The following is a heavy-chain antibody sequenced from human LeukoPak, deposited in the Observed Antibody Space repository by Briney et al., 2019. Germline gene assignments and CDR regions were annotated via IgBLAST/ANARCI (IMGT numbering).Heavy chain of an antibody. CDR1: GFTFSSYN. Sequence: GRSLRLSYAASGFTFSSYNMNWVRQTPGKGLEWVAVISYDGSNKYYADSVKGRFTVSRDNSKNTLYLQVNSLRVEDTAVYYCAKVRWDNSGWYYSDSWGQGTLVTVSS. CDR3: AKVRWDNSGWYYSDS. D-gene: IGHD6-19*01. V-gene: IGHV3-30*18. CDR2: ISYDGSNK. J-gene: IGHJ4*02.